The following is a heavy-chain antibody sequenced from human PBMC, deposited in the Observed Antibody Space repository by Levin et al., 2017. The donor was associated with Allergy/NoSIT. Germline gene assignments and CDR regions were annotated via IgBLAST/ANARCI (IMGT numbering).Heavy chain of an antibody. V-gene: IGHV3-66*01. CDR3: AREGTLGGSYHVLDY. J-gene: IGHJ4*02. D-gene: IGHD1-26*01. CDR2: IYSGGST. CDR1: GFTVNSNY. Sequence: PGGSLRLSCAASGFTVNSNYMSWVRQAPGKGLEWVSVIYSGGSTYYADSVKGRFTISRDNSKNTLYLQMNSLRAEDTAVYYCAREGTLGGSYHVLDYWGQGTLVTVSS.